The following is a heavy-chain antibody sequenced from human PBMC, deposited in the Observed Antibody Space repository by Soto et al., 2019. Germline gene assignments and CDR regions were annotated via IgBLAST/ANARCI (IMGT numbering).Heavy chain of an antibody. J-gene: IGHJ4*02. Sequence: QVQLVQSGAEVKKPGASVKVSCKASGYTFTSYDINWVRQATGQGLEWMGWMNPNSGNTGYAQKFQGRVTMTRNTSXXTPYMERSSLRSKDTAVDYCARGPGFLEWFSPFEYGGQGSLVTVSS. CDR1: GYTFTSYD. CDR2: MNPNSGNT. D-gene: IGHD3-3*01. V-gene: IGHV1-8*01. CDR3: ARGPGFLEWFSPFEY.